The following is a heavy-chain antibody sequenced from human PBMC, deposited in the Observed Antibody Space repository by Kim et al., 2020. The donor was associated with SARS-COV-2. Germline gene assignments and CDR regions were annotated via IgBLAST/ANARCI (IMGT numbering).Heavy chain of an antibody. J-gene: IGHJ4*02. D-gene: IGHD3-10*01. CDR2: LSGSIPDT. Sequence: GGSLRLSCAASGFAFSDYAMSWVRRAPGKGLEWVSALSGSIPDTKYADSVSGRFTISRDNSKNILFLQMDSLRVDDTAVYYCAKDLLYVPGRGYFDSWGQGVLVTVSS. V-gene: IGHV3-23*01. CDR3: AKDLLYVPGRGYFDS. CDR1: GFAFSDYA.